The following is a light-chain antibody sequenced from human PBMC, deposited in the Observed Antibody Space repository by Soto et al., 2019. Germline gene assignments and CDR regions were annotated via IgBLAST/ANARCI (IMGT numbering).Light chain of an antibody. CDR1: SSDVGSYNF. V-gene: IGLV2-14*01. CDR2: QVT. Sequence: QSVLTQPASVSGSPGQSITISCTGTSSDVGSYNFVSWYQHHAGTAPKLIIYQVTNRPSGVSDRFSASKSVDTASLTISGLQAEDEAIYYCSSYTGGSTDILFGGGTKLTVL. J-gene: IGLJ2*01. CDR3: SSYTGGSTDIL.